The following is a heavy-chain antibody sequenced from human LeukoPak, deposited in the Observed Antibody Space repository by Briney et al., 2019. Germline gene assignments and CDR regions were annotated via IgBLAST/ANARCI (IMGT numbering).Heavy chain of an antibody. J-gene: IGHJ5*02. CDR3: ARDLIVGATEGPWFDP. CDR1: GYTFTGYY. Sequence: ASVKVSCKASGYTFTGYYMHWVRQAPGQGLEWMGRINPNSGGTNYAQKFQGRVTMTRDTSISTAYMELSSLRSEDTAVYYCARDLIVGATEGPWFDPWGQGTLVTVSS. V-gene: IGHV1-2*06. CDR2: INPNSGGT. D-gene: IGHD1-26*01.